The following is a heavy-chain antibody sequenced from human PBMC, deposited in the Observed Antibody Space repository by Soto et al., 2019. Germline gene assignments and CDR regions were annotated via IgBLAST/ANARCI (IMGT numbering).Heavy chain of an antibody. J-gene: IGHJ6*03. CDR3: ARGLRDIRFLEWLSAPASLYYMDV. Sequence: GASVKVSCKASGYTFTSYDINWVRQATGQGLEWMGWMNPNSGNTGYAQKFQGRVTMTRNTSISTAYMELSSLRSEDTAVYYCARGLRDIRFLEWLSAPASLYYMDVWGKGTTVTVSS. V-gene: IGHV1-8*01. D-gene: IGHD3-3*01. CDR2: MNPNSGNT. CDR1: GYTFTSYD.